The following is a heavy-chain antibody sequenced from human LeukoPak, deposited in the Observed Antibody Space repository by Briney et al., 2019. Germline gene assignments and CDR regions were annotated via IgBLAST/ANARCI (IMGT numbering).Heavy chain of an antibody. CDR1: GFTFSSYS. J-gene: IGHJ4*02. D-gene: IGHD3-22*01. CDR2: ISSSSSCI. V-gene: IGHV3-21*01. CDR3: ARDWGIGYDSSVGTDY. Sequence: GGSLRLSRAASGFTFSSYSMNWVRQAPGKGLEWVSSISSSSSCIYYADSVKGRFTISRDNAKNSLYLQMNSLRAEDTAVYYCARDWGIGYDSSVGTDYWGQGTLVTVSS.